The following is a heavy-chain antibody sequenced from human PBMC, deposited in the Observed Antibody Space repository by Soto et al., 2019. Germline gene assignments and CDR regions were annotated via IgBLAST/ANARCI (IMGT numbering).Heavy chain of an antibody. Sequence: ASVNVSCKASGFTFSTYDIHWVRQATGQGLELMGWMNPNTGNSGSAQKFQGRVTMTRXXXXTXAXMXVXXXRSDXTAVYFCARRKERYGPHGFDLWGQGSLLAVSS. CDR2: MNPNTGNS. J-gene: IGHJ4*02. CDR1: GFTFSTYD. CDR3: ARRKERYGPHGFDL. D-gene: IGHD1-1*01. V-gene: IGHV1-8*01.